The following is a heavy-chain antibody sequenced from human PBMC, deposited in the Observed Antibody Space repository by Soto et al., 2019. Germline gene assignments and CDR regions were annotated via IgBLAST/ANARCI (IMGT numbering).Heavy chain of an antibody. CDR2: ISYDGSNK. J-gene: IGHJ4*02. D-gene: IGHD7-27*01. V-gene: IGHV3-30*18. CDR1: GFTFSSYG. CDR3: AKAHWGFDY. Sequence: GGSLRLSCASSGFTFSSYGMHWVRQATGKGLEWVAVISYDGSNKYYADSVKGRFTISRDNSKNTLYLQMNSLRAEDTAVYYCAKAHWGFDYWGQGTLVTVSS.